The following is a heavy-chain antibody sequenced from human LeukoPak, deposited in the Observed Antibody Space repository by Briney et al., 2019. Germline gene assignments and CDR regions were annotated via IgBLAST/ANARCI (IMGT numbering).Heavy chain of an antibody. CDR1: GFRFSDHY. J-gene: IGHJ4*02. V-gene: IGHV3-72*01. Sequence: GGSLRLFCAASGFRFSDHYMDWVRQAPGKGLEWGGRTRNKADHYTTEYAASEKDRFTISRDDSKKSRYLQMNSLKAEDTAVYYCALDSGLSYWGQGALVTVSS. CDR3: ALDSGLSY. CDR2: TRNKADHYTT. D-gene: IGHD3-10*01.